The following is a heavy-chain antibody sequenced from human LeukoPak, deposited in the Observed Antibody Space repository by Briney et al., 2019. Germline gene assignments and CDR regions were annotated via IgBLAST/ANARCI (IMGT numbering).Heavy chain of an antibody. D-gene: IGHD2-2*02. CDR2: INPNSGGT. CDR3: ARTELLYDYYYGMDV. J-gene: IGHJ6*02. V-gene: IGHV1-2*06. Sequence: ASVKVSCKASGYTCIGYYMHWVRQAPGQGLEWMGRINPNSGGTNYAQKFQGRVTMTRDTSISTAYMELSRLRSDDTAVYYCARTELLYDYYYGMDVWGQGTTVTVSS. CDR1: GYTCIGYY.